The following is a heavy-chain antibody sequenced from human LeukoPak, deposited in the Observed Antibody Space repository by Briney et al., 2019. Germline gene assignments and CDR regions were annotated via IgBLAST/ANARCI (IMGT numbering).Heavy chain of an antibody. V-gene: IGHV1-18*04. CDR3: ARDYCSSTSCYDWFDP. Sequence: ASVKVSCKASGYTFTSYGISGLGQALGQGVEGLGWISAYNGNTNYAQKLQGRVTMTTDTSTSTAYMELRSLRSDDTAVYYCARDYCSSTSCYDWFDPWGQGTLVTVSS. D-gene: IGHD2-2*01. CDR1: GYTFTSYG. CDR2: ISAYNGNT. J-gene: IGHJ5*02.